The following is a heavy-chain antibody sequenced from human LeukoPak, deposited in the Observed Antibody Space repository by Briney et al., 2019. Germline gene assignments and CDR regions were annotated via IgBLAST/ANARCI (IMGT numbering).Heavy chain of an antibody. J-gene: IGHJ4*02. CDR3: ARIWQWLALDY. CDR2: ITGNGGST. D-gene: IGHD6-19*01. Sequence: GGSLRLSCAASGFTFRTYAMHWVRQAPGKGLEYVSAITGNGGSTYYADSVKGRFTISRDNSKNTLYLQMGSLRTEDMAVYYCARIWQWLALDYWGQGTLVTVSS. V-gene: IGHV3-64*02. CDR1: GFTFRTYA.